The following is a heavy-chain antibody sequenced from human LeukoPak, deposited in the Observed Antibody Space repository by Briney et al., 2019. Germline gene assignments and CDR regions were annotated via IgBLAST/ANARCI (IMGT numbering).Heavy chain of an antibody. V-gene: IGHV4-39*07. CDR3: ARESGHYGDPAFDY. Sequence: SETLSLTCAVSGGSISSNSYYWGWIRQPPGKGLEWIGSIYYSGSTYYNPSLKSRVTISVDTSKNQFSLKLSSVTAADTAVYYCARESGHYGDPAFDYWGQGTLVTVSS. J-gene: IGHJ4*02. D-gene: IGHD4-17*01. CDR1: GGSISSNSYY. CDR2: IYYSGST.